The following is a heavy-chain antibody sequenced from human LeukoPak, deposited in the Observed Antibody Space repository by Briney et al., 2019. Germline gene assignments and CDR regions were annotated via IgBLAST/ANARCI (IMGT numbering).Heavy chain of an antibody. J-gene: IGHJ5*02. Sequence: GGSLRLSCAASGFTFSSYWMSWVRQAPGKGLEWVANIKQHGSEKYYVDSVRGRFTISRYNAKNSLYLQMNSLRVEDTAVYYCARDGYNEGGWFDPWGQGTLVTVSS. D-gene: IGHD5-24*01. CDR1: GFTFSSYW. CDR3: ARDGYNEGGWFDP. CDR2: IKQHGSEK. V-gene: IGHV3-7*01.